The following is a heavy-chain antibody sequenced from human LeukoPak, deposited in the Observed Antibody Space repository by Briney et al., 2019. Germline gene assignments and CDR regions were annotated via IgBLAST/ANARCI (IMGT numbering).Heavy chain of an antibody. CDR3: ARDNPEFDTNINVGSYFDY. V-gene: IGHV4-34*01. D-gene: IGHD3-10*01. Sequence: SETLSLTCAVYGGSFSGYSWNWIRQPPVKGLEWIGEINHSGGTNYNPSLKSRVTISVDTSKKQFSLKLSSVTAADTAVYYCARDNPEFDTNINVGSYFDYWGQGTLVTVSS. CDR1: GGSFSGYS. J-gene: IGHJ4*02. CDR2: INHSGGT.